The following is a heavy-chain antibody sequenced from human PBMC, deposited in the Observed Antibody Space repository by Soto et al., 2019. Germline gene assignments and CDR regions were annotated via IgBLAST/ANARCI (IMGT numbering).Heavy chain of an antibody. CDR2: ISYDGSNK. CDR1: GFTFSSYG. CDR3: AKEVSSRWDLHFNWFDP. J-gene: IGHJ5*02. D-gene: IGHD6-13*01. Sequence: GGSLRLSCAASGFTFSSYGMHWVRQAPGKGLEWVAVISYDGSNKYYADSVKGRFTISSDNSKNTLYLQMNSLRAEDTAVYYCAKEVSSRWDLHFNWFDPWGQGNLVTVSS. V-gene: IGHV3-30*18.